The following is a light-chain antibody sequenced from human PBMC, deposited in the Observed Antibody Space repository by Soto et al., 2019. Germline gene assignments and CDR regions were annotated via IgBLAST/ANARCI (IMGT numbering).Light chain of an antibody. CDR2: KAS. CDR3: QQYNSSPT. J-gene: IGKJ1*01. V-gene: IGKV1-5*03. Sequence: DIQMTQSPSTLSASVGDRDTITCRASQSISSWLAWYQQKPGKAPKLLIYKASSLVSGVTSRFRGSGSGTEFTLTISSLQPDDFATYYCQQYNSSPTFGQGTKVEIK. CDR1: QSISSW.